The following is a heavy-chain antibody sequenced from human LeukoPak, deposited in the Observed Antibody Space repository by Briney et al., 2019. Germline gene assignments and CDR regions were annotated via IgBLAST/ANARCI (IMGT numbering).Heavy chain of an antibody. CDR1: GFTFSSYS. CDR3: AREYWRWERGDAFDI. D-gene: IGHD4-23*01. CDR2: ISSSSSYI. J-gene: IGHJ3*02. V-gene: IGHV3-21*01. Sequence: GGSLRLSCAASGFTFSSYSMNWVRQAPGKGLEWVSSISSSSSYIYYADSVKGRFTISRDNAKNSLYLQMNSLRAEDTAVYYCAREYWRWERGDAFDIWGQGTMVTVSS.